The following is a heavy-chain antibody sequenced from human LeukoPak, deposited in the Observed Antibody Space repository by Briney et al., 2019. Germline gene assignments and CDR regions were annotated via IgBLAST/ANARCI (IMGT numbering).Heavy chain of an antibody. Sequence: GGSLRLSCAASGFTFSSYAMSWVRRAPGKGLEWVSAISGSGGSTYYADSVKGRFTISRDNSKNTLYLQMNSLRAEDTAVYYCAKDMALTGYYYDKEDAFDIWGQGTMVTVSS. CDR1: GFTFSSYA. J-gene: IGHJ3*02. CDR2: ISGSGGST. CDR3: AKDMALTGYYYDKEDAFDI. V-gene: IGHV3-23*01. D-gene: IGHD3-22*01.